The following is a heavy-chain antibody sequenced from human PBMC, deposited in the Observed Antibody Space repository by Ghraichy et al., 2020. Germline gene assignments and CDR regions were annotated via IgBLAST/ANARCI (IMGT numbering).Heavy chain of an antibody. J-gene: IGHJ6*02. CDR2: ISGSGGST. D-gene: IGHD3-16*01. Sequence: GGSLRLSCAASGFTFSSYAMSWVRQAPGKGLEWVSAISGSGGSTYYADSVKGRFTISRDNSKNTLYLQMNSLRAEDTAVYYCATPPVPLGGYYYGMDVWGQGTTVTVSS. CDR1: GFTFSSYA. CDR3: ATPPVPLGGYYYGMDV. V-gene: IGHV3-23*01.